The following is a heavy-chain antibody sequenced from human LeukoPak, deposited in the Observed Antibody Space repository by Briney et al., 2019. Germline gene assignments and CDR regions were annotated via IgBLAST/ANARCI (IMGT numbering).Heavy chain of an antibody. D-gene: IGHD2-15*01. V-gene: IGHV3-48*02. CDR1: GFTFSSND. J-gene: IGHJ4*02. CDR3: VRVVGSRSCSGGTCYSDY. CDR2: ISITSKTI. Sequence: GGSLRLSCTGSGFTFSSNDMSWVRQPPGKGLEWVSYISITSKTIKYADSVKGRFTISRDNAKNSLYLQMNSLRDEDTAVYYCVRVVGSRSCSGGTCYSDYWGQGTLVTVSS.